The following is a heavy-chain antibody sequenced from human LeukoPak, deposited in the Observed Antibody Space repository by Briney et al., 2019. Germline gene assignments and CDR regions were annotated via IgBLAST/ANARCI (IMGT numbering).Heavy chain of an antibody. J-gene: IGHJ6*03. CDR2: ISGSGGST. CDR3: AKDRGVAARPSYGFYYYMDV. D-gene: IGHD6-6*01. Sequence: GGSLRLSXAASGFTFSSYAMSWVRQAPGKGLEWVSAISGSGGSTYYADSVKGRFTISRDNSKNTLYLQMNSLRAEDTAVYYCAKDRGVAARPSYGFYYYMDVWGKGTTVTVSS. V-gene: IGHV3-23*01. CDR1: GFTFSSYA.